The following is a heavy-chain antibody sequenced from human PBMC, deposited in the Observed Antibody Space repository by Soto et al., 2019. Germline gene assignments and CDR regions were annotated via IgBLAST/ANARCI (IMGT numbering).Heavy chain of an antibody. CDR3: TRGGEVPAAPGDY. Sequence: QVQLVQSGAEVKKPGASVKVSCKASGYTFTSYYIHWVRQAPGQGLEWMGIINPSGGGTSYAQKFQDRVNKNRDTPTRTAYLELSRLRSEDTGVYYCTRGGEVPAAPGDYWGQGPLVTVSS. D-gene: IGHD2-2*01. CDR2: INPSGGGT. CDR1: GYTFTSYY. V-gene: IGHV1-46*01. J-gene: IGHJ4*02.